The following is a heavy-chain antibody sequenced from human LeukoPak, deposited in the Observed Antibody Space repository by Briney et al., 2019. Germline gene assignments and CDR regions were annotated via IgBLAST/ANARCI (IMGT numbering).Heavy chain of an antibody. CDR3: AKEPTGDKSFDS. CDR1: GASISRTTYY. J-gene: IGHJ4*02. D-gene: IGHD7-27*01. CDR2: MFYSGYT. V-gene: IGHV4-39*07. Sequence: SETLSLTCTVSGASISRTTYYWGWFRQPPGKGLEWIATMFYSGYTYYNPSLKSRVTISIDTSENQVSLKLSFATAADTALYYCAKEPTGDKSFDSWGQGTLVTVSS.